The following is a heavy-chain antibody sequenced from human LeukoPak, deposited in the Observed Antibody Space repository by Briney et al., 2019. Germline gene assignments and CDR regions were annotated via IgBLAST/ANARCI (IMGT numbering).Heavy chain of an antibody. J-gene: IGHJ4*02. D-gene: IGHD2-2*01. V-gene: IGHV3-23*01. Sequence: PGGSLRLSCAASGFTFSSYAMSWVRQAPGKGLEWGSVISGSGDSTSYADSVKGRFTISRDNSKNTLYLQMNSLRAEDTAVYYCAKDPKFSIVVVPAAGEWGQGTLVTVSS. CDR3: AKDPKFSIVVVPAAGE. CDR2: ISGSGDST. CDR1: GFTFSSYA.